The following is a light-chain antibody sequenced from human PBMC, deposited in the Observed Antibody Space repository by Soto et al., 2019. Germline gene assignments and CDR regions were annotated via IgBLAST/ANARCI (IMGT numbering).Light chain of an antibody. CDR2: DLS. V-gene: IGLV2-11*01. Sequence: QSALTQPRSVSGSPGQSVTIPCTGTSSDVGGYNYVSWYQHHPGTAPKLMIYDLSKRPSGVPDRFSGSKSGNTASLTISGLQADDEADYYCCSYAGSYSWVFGGGTKLTVL. J-gene: IGLJ3*02. CDR1: SSDVGGYNY. CDR3: CSYAGSYSWV.